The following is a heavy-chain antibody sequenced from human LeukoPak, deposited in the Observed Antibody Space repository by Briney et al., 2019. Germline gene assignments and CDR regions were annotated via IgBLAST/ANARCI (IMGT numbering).Heavy chain of an antibody. D-gene: IGHD6-13*01. CDR1: GFTFSSYA. Sequence: GGSLRLSCAASGFTFSSYAMHWVRQAPGKGLEWVAVISYDGSNKYYADSVKGRFTISRDNSKNTLYLQMNSLTVEDTAVYYCARGRNSFGIASSSWSHDVFDIWGQGTMVTVSS. J-gene: IGHJ3*02. CDR3: ARGRNSFGIASSSWSHDVFDI. V-gene: IGHV3-30*14. CDR2: ISYDGSNK.